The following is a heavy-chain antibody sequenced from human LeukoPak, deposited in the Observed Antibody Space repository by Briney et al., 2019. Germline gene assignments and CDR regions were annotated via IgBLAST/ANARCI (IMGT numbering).Heavy chain of an antibody. D-gene: IGHD5-24*01. Sequence: SETLSLTCTVSGGSISSYYWSWIRQPPGKGLEWIGYIYYSGSTNYNPSLKSRVTISVDTSKNQFSLKLSSVTAADTAVYYCARDLNDGDGYNPYFDYWGQGTLVTVSS. V-gene: IGHV4-59*01. CDR3: ARDLNDGDGYNPYFDY. J-gene: IGHJ4*02. CDR2: IYYSGST. CDR1: GGSISSYY.